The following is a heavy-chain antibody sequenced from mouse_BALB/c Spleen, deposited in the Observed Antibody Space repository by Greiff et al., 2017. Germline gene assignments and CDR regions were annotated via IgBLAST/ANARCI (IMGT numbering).Heavy chain of an antibody. V-gene: IGHV1-14*01. CDR2: INPYNDGT. D-gene: IGHD2-10*01. CDR3: ARGAYYGNYRDAMDY. CDR1: GYTFTSYV. J-gene: IGHJ4*01. Sequence: VQLKESGPELVKPGASVKMSCKASGYTFTSYVMHWVKQKPGQGLEWIGYINPYNDGTKYNEKFKGKATLTSDKSSSTAYMELSSLTSEDSAVYYCARGAYYGNYRDAMDYWGQGTSVTVSS.